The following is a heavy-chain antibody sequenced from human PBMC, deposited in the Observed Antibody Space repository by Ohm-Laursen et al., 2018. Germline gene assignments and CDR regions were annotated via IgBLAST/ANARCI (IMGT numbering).Heavy chain of an antibody. V-gene: IGHV3-30*18. Sequence: SLRLSCTASGFTFSSYGMHWVRQAPGKGLEWVALISYDGTNKYYADSVKGRFTISRDNSKNTLYLEVNSLRPEDTAMYYCAKDGSARYYYYYGMDVWGQGTTVTVSS. D-gene: IGHD6-25*01. J-gene: IGHJ6*02. CDR3: AKDGSARYYYYYGMDV. CDR1: GFTFSSYG. CDR2: ISYDGTNK.